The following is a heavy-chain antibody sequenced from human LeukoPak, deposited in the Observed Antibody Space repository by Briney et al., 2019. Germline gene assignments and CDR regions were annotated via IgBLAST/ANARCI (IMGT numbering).Heavy chain of an antibody. Sequence: SETLSLTCAVYGGSFSGYSWNWIRQPPGKGLEWIGEINHSGSTHYNPSLKSRVTMSVDTSKNQFSMQLSAVTAADTAVYYCASDETTPLPGAYWGQGTLVTVSS. V-gene: IGHV4-34*01. CDR2: INHSGST. CDR1: GGSFSGYS. J-gene: IGHJ4*02. CDR3: ASDETTPLPGAY. D-gene: IGHD4-17*01.